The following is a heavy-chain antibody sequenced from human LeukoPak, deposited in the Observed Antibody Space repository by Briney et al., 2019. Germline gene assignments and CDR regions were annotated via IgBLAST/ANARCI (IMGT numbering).Heavy chain of an antibody. CDR3: AGGYRGYYFFDY. CDR1: GDSVSGNNVA. J-gene: IGHJ4*02. D-gene: IGHD5-18*01. Sequence: PSQTLSLTCAISGDSVSGNNVAWNWIRQSPSRGLEWLGGTYYRSKWYNDYAVSVKGRITFNPDTSKNQFSLHLNSVTPEDTAIYFCAGGYRGYYFFDYWGQGTLVTVSS. V-gene: IGHV6-1*01. CDR2: TYYRSKWYN.